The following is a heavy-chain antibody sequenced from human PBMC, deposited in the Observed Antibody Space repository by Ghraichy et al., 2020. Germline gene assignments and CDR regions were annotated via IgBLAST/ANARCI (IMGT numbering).Heavy chain of an antibody. V-gene: IGHV4-39*01. CDR3: ARRSSVHFDH. CDR2: IYYSGST. J-gene: IGHJ4*02. CDR1: GGSISSSSHY. Sequence: SETLSLTCTVSGGSISSSSHYWGWIRQPPGEGLEWIGGIYYSGSTYYNPSLQSRVTLSLDTSKNQFSLKLSSVTAADTAVYYCARRSSVHFDHWGQGTLVTVSS. D-gene: IGHD3-10*01.